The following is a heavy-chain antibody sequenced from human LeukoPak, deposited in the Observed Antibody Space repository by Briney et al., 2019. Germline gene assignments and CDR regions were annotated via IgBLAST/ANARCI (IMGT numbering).Heavy chain of an antibody. CDR3: ARDGEGHFDY. CDR1: GGSISSYY. J-gene: IGHJ4*02. CDR2: IYNSGST. V-gene: IGHV4-59*01. Sequence: WETLSLTCTVSGGSISSYYWSWIRQPPGKGLEWIGYIYNSGSTNYNPSLKSRVTISVDTSKNQFSLKLSSVTAADTAVYYCARDGEGHFDYWGQGTLVTVPS.